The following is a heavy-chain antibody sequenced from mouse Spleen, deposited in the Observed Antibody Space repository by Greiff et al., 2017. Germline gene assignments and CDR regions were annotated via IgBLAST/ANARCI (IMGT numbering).Heavy chain of an antibody. CDR3: ARRDYSNVYDY. V-gene: IGHV1-19*01. J-gene: IGHJ2*01. CDR1: GYTFTDYY. D-gene: IGHD2-5*01. CDR2: INPYNGGT. Sequence: EVQLQQSGPVLVKPGASVKMSCKASGYTFTDYYMNWVKQSHGKSLEWIGVINPYNGGTSYNQKFKGKATLTVDKSSSTAYMELNSLTSEDSAVYYCARRDYSNVYDYWGQGTTLTVSS.